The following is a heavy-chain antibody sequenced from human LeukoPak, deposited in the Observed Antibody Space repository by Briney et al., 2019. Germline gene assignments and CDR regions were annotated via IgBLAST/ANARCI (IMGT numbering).Heavy chain of an antibody. J-gene: IGHJ4*02. D-gene: IGHD2-2*01. CDR2: INTDASDT. V-gene: IGHV3-74*01. CDR1: GFTFSSYW. Sequence: GGSLRLSCAASGFTFSSYWMHWVRQAPGKGLVWVSRINTDASDTSYADSVKGRFTISRDNAKNTLYLQMNSLRAEDTAVYYCARVYCTITNCEDHFDYWGQGTLVTVSS. CDR3: ARVYCTITNCEDHFDY.